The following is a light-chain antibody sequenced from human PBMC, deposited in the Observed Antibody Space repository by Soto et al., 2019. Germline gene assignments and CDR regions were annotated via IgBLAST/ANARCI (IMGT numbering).Light chain of an antibody. J-gene: IGKJ1*01. Sequence: DSQMTQSPSTLSASIGDRVTITCRASQSMNDWLAWYQQKPGKAPKVLIYDASSLQSGVPSRFSGSGSGTEFTLTIDSLQPDDVATYYCLRYNAFSQTFGQGTKVDIK. CDR2: DAS. CDR1: QSMNDW. CDR3: LRYNAFSQT. V-gene: IGKV1-5*01.